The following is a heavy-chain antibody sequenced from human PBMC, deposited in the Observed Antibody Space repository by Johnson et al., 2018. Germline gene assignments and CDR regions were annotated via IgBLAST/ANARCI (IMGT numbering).Heavy chain of an antibody. CDR2: IWYDGSNK. Sequence: VQLVETGGGVVQPGRSXRLSCAASGFTFSSYGMHWVRQAPGKGLEWVAVIWYDGSNKYYADSVKGRFTIPRANSKNTLYLQMNSLRTEDTAVYYCAKVGRDGYSYGYYYYYGMDVWGQGTTVTVSS. CDR1: GFTFSSYG. J-gene: IGHJ6*02. CDR3: AKVGRDGYSYGYYYYYGMDV. D-gene: IGHD5-24*01. V-gene: IGHV3-33*06.